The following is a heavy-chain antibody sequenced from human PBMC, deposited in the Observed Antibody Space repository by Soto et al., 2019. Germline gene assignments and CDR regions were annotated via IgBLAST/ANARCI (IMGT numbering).Heavy chain of an antibody. CDR1: GGSISSGNYC. J-gene: IGHJ4*01. D-gene: IGHD5-18*01. CDR3: ARDLDTATYFDY. V-gene: IGHV4-30-4*01. Sequence: PSETLSLTCTVSGGSISSGNYCWSWIRQPPGKGLEWIGFIHYSGSSYYNPSLKSRVTISVDTSKNQFSLKLDSVTAADTAVYYCARDLDTATYFDYWGHGTLGTVSS. CDR2: IHYSGSS.